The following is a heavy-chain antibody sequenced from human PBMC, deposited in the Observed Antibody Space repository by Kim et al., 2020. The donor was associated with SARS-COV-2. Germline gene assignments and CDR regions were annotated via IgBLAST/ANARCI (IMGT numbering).Heavy chain of an antibody. CDR3: ARGKVVAGPPLDI. D-gene: IGHD2-15*01. Sequence: GYARKFRGRVTMTRNTSINTAYMELSSLTSEDTAVYYCARGKVVAGPPLDIWGQGSQVTVSS. J-gene: IGHJ4*02. V-gene: IGHV1-8*01.